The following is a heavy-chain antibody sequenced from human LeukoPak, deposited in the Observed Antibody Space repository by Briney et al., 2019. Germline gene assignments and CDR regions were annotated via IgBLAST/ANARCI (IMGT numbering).Heavy chain of an antibody. CDR3: ARENPDYGANSPVFDY. CDR2: INPSGGST. D-gene: IGHD4-23*01. V-gene: IGHV1-46*01. J-gene: IGHJ4*02. CDR1: GYTFTGYY. Sequence: ASVKVSCKASGYTFTGYYMHWVRQAPGQGLEWMGIINPSGGSTSYAQKFQGRVTMTRDMSTSTVYMELSSLRSEDTAVYYCARENPDYGANSPVFDYWGQGTLVTVSS.